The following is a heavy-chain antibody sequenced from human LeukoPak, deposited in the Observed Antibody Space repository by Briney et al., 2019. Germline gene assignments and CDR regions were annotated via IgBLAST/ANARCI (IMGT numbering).Heavy chain of an antibody. V-gene: IGHV4-39*01. D-gene: IGHD4-17*01. J-gene: IGHJ6*03. CDR2: IYYSGST. Sequence: SETLSLTCTVSGGSISSSSYYWGWIRQPPGRGLEWLGSIYYSGSTFYNPSLKSRVTISVDTSKNQFSLKLSSVTAADTAVYYCARQGDYGNYYYYYYMDVWGKGTTVTISS. CDR3: ARQGDYGNYYYYYYMDV. CDR1: GGSISSSSYY.